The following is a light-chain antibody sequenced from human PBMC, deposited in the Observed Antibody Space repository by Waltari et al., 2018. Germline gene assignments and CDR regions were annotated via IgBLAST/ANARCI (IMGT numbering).Light chain of an antibody. V-gene: IGLV1-44*01. J-gene: IGLJ2*01. Sequence: QSVLTQPPSASGTPGQSVTISCSGSSSNIGSNPVQWYQHLPGTAPKLLIFSDNQRPSGLPDRFSGSKSGSSASLAISGLQSYDESLFYCAAWDDSLNALVFGGGTQLTVL. CDR3: AAWDDSLNALV. CDR1: SSNIGSNP. CDR2: SDN.